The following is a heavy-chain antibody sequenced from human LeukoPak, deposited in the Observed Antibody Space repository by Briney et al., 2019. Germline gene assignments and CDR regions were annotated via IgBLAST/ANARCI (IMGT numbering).Heavy chain of an antibody. CDR2: ISYDGSNK. CDR1: GFTFSSYG. Sequence: GGSLRLSCAASGFTFSSYGMHWVRQAPGKGLEWVALISYDGSNKYYADSVKGRFTISRDNSKNTLYLQMNSLRAEDTAVYYCAKGGFITMIVVVINAFDIWGQGTMVTVSS. D-gene: IGHD3-22*01. J-gene: IGHJ3*02. CDR3: AKGGFITMIVVVINAFDI. V-gene: IGHV3-30*18.